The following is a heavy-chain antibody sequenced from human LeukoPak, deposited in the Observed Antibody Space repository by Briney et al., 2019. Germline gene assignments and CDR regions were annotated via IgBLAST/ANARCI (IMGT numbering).Heavy chain of an antibody. CDR2: IFISEST. D-gene: IGHD6-13*01. Sequence: SSETQSLTCTVSGGSITSYYWSWVRQPAGKGLEWIGRIFISESTNYNPSLKSRVTMSVDTSKNQFSLKLSSVTAADTAVYYCARVSSSWYEDWYFDLWGRGTLVSVSS. J-gene: IGHJ2*01. V-gene: IGHV4-4*07. CDR3: ARVSSSWYEDWYFDL. CDR1: GGSITSYY.